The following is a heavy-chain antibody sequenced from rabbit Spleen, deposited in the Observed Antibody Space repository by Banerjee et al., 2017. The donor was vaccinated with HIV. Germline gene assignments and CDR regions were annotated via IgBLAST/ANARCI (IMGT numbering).Heavy chain of an antibody. J-gene: IGHJ4*01. Sequence: QEQLVESGGGLVQPEGSLTLTCTASGFSFSDIYWISWVRQAPGKGLEWIGCIVAGKAVYASWAKGRFIMSRTSSTKVTLQMTSLTAADTATYFCARDLVAVIGWNFSLWGQGTLVTVS. V-gene: IGHV1S45*01. CDR3: ARDLVAVIGWNFSL. D-gene: IGHD1-1*01. CDR2: IVAGKA. CDR1: GFSFSDIYW.